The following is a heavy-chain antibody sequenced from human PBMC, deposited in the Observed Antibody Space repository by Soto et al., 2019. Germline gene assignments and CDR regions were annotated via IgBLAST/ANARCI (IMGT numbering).Heavy chain of an antibody. D-gene: IGHD4-17*01. V-gene: IGHV3-23*01. Sequence: GGSLILSCAASGFGFSTHALSWVRQAPGKGLEWLSSITNTGITTRYADSVKGRFTISRENSRNTLHLQMNNLRVDDTAVYYCAKGFDYGDTKHIDHWGQGTMVTVSS. J-gene: IGHJ4*02. CDR2: ITNTGITT. CDR3: AKGFDYGDTKHIDH. CDR1: GFGFSTHA.